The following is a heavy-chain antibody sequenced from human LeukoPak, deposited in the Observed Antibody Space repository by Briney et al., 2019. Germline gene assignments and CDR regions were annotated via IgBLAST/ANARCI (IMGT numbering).Heavy chain of an antibody. Sequence: PSETLSLTCTVSDGSIISSDYHWGWVRQPPGKGLEWIGTISYSGNTDYNPSLRSRVTISVDTSNNQFSLRLGSVTAADTAVYHCARHCCSGPAKRVFDIWGQGTMVTVSS. CDR1: DGSIISSDYH. CDR3: ARHCCSGPAKRVFDI. J-gene: IGHJ3*02. D-gene: IGHD2-15*01. V-gene: IGHV4-39*01. CDR2: ISYSGNT.